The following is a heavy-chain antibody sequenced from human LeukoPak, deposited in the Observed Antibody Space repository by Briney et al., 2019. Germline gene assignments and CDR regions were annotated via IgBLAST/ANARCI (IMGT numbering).Heavy chain of an antibody. D-gene: IGHD2-2*02. CDR2: ISYSGYT. CDR3: ARGRRYCSSTSCYRHEYDY. CDR1: GGSIRSYY. J-gene: IGHJ4*02. V-gene: IGHV4-59*01. Sequence: SETLSLTCTVSGGSIRSYYWSWIRQAPGKGLEWIGFISYSGYTSYSPSLKSRVAISVDPSKSQFSLRLSSMTAADTAIYYCARGRRYCSSTSCYRHEYDYWGQGTLVTVSS.